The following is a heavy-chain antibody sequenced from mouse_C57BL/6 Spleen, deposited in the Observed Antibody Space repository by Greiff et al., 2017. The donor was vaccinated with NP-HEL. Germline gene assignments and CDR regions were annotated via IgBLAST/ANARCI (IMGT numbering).Heavy chain of an antibody. J-gene: IGHJ4*01. CDR1: GFNIKDYY. CDR3: ASGNYVGAMDY. V-gene: IGHV14-2*01. D-gene: IGHD2-1*01. Sequence: EVQLQQSGAELVKPGASVKLSCTASGFNIKDYYMHWVKQRTEQGLEWIGNIDPEDGETKYSPKFQGKATLTADTSSNTAYMQLSSLTSEDTAVYYCASGNYVGAMDYWGHRTSVTVSS. CDR2: IDPEDGET.